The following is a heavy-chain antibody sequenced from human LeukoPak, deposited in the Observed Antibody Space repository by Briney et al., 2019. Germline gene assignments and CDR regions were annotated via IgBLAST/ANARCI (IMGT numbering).Heavy chain of an antibody. CDR1: GGSFSGYY. CDR3: ARGTLVGYSSASGPRHFDY. V-gene: IGHV4-34*01. CDR2: INHRGRT. J-gene: IGHJ4*02. D-gene: IGHD6-6*01. Sequence: SETLSLTCAVYGGSFSGYYWSCIRHPPGKGLEGIGEINHRGRTNYNTSLTSRVTISVDTSKTQFSLKLSSVTAADTAVYYCARGTLVGYSSASGPRHFDYWGQGTLVTVSS.